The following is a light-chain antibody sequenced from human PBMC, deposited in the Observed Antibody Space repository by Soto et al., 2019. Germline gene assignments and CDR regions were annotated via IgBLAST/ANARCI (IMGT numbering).Light chain of an antibody. CDR1: QNILSN. Sequence: EKVLTQFPATLSVSPGERATLSCRASQNILSNLAWYQQKPGQAPRLLIYGASTRATGIPARFSGSGSGTEFTLTISSLQSEDFEIYYCQQYNNWPITFGQGTRLEI. CDR3: QQYNNWPIT. CDR2: GAS. V-gene: IGKV3-15*01. J-gene: IGKJ5*01.